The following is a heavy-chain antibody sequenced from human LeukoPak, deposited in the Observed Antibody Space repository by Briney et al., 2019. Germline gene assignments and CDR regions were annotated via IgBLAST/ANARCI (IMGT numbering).Heavy chain of an antibody. J-gene: IGHJ4*02. CDR1: GFTFSSYW. V-gene: IGHV3-7*01. CDR2: INHNGNVN. CDR3: ARGSRKIDY. Sequence: GGSLRLSCAASGFTFSSYWMNWARQAPGKGLEWVASINHNGNVNYYMDSVKGRFTISRDNAKNSLYLQMNSLRAEDTAVYYCARGSRKIDYWGQGTLVTVSS.